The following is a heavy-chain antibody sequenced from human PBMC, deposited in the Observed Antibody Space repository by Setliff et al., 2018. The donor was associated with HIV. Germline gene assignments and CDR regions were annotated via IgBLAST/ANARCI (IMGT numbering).Heavy chain of an antibody. V-gene: IGHV4-4*09. CDR3: ARGSQGGFDIDWYFDL. J-gene: IGHJ2*01. CDR2: IYTSGST. D-gene: IGHD5-12*01. Sequence: KTSETLSLTCTVSGGSISSYYWSWIRQPPGKGLEWIGYIYTSGSTNYNPSLKSRVTISVDTSKNQFSLKLSSVTAADTAVYYCARGSQGGFDIDWYFDLWGRGTLVTVSS. CDR1: GGSISSYY.